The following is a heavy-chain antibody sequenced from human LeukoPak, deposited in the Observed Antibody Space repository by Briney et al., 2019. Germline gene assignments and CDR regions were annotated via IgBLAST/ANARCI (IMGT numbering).Heavy chain of an antibody. CDR2: MNPNHDNT. CDR3: ARVAAAGTGDWFDP. D-gene: IGHD6-13*01. CDR1: GCTFTSYD. V-gene: IGHV1-8*01. Sequence: ASVKVSCKASGCTFTSYDINWLRQAAGQGLEWMGWMNPNHDNTDYAQKFQGRVTMTRNTSISTAYMELSSLRAEDTAVYYCARVAAAGTGDWFDPWGQGTLVTVSS. J-gene: IGHJ5*02.